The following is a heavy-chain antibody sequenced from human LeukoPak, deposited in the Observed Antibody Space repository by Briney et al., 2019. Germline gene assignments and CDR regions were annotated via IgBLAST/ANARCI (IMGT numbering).Heavy chain of an antibody. Sequence: GGSLSLSCAASGFTFSSYSMNWVRQAPGKGLEWVSSSSSSSTYIYYADSVKGRFTISRDKAKNSLYLQMNSLRAEDTAVYYCARDLTTVTTAVFAYWGQGTLVTVSS. V-gene: IGHV3-21*06. D-gene: IGHD4-11*01. J-gene: IGHJ4*02. CDR2: SSSSSTYI. CDR1: GFTFSSYS. CDR3: ARDLTTVTTAVFAY.